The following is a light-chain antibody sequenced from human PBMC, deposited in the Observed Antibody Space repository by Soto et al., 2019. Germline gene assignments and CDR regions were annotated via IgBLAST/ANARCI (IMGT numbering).Light chain of an antibody. CDR1: SFDAGGYNY. CDR2: EVS. Sequence: ALTQPPSASGSPGQSVTISCTGTSFDAGGYNYVSWYQQHPGKAPQVLMYEVSKRPSGVPDRFSGSKSGNTASLTVSGLQAEDEADYYCSAYAGSPYLYVFGSGTKVTVL. V-gene: IGLV2-8*01. CDR3: SAYAGSPYLYV. J-gene: IGLJ1*01.